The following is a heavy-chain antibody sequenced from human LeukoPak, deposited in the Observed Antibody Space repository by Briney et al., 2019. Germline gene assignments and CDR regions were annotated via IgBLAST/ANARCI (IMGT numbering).Heavy chain of an antibody. CDR3: ARGPIRGGRYFQH. J-gene: IGHJ1*01. D-gene: IGHD3-16*01. CDR1: GGSISSGDYY. V-gene: IGHV4-30-4*08. Sequence: SQALSLTCTVSGGSISSGDYYWSWIRQPPGKGLEWIGYIYYSGSTYYNPSLKSRVTISVDTSKNQFSLKLSSVTAADTAVYYCARGPIRGGRYFQHWGQGTLVTVSS. CDR2: IYYSGST.